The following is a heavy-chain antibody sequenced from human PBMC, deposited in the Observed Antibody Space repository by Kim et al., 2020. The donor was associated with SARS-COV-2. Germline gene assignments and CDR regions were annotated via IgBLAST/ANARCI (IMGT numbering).Heavy chain of an antibody. CDR3: TTAGHEGGL. J-gene: IGHJ3*01. D-gene: IGHD3-16*01. Sequence: GTTDYAAPVKGRFTISRDDSKNTLYLQMNSLKTEDTAVYYCTTAGHEGGLWGQGTMVTVSS. CDR2: GTT. V-gene: IGHV3-15*01.